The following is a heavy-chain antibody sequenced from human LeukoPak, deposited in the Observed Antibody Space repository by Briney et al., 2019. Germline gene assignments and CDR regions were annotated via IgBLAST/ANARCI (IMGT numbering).Heavy chain of an antibody. J-gene: IGHJ3*02. CDR2: TYYRAKWYT. CDR1: VDSLSSNSAS. CDR3: ARDQGGYDALDN. D-gene: IGHD2-15*01. V-gene: IGHV6-1*01. Sequence: SQTLSRTCAVSVDSLSSNSASWDWIRQSPSRGLEWLGWTYYRAKWYTHYAECAKSQITINPATSKNQLSRQRNSVTPQDTAVDYCARDQGGYDALDNWGQGTMVTVSS.